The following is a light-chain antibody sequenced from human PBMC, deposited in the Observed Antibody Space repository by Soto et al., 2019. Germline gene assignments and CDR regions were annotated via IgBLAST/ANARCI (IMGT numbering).Light chain of an antibody. CDR3: QSYDSSLRGVV. J-gene: IGLJ2*01. V-gene: IGLV1-40*01. Sequence: QSVLTQPPSVSGAPGQTVTISCTGSSSNIGAGYDVHWYQQLPGTAPKLLIYGNSNRPSGVPDRFSGSTSGTSASLAITGLQAEDESDYYCQSYDSSLRGVVFGGGTKLTVL. CDR1: SSNIGAGYD. CDR2: GNS.